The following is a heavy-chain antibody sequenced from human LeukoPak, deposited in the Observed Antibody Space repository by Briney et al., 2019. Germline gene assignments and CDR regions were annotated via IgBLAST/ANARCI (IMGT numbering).Heavy chain of an antibody. CDR2: INPNSGGT. V-gene: IGHV1-2*02. J-gene: IGHJ4*02. Sequence: ASVKVSCKASGYTFTGYYMHWVRQAPGQGLEWMGWINPNSGGTNYAQKFQGRVTMTRDTSISTAYMELSRLRSDDTAVYYCARRNRIYGSSGYGMVYYFDYWGQGTLVTVSS. CDR3: ARRNRIYGSSGYGMVYYFDY. D-gene: IGHD3-22*01. CDR1: GYTFTGYY.